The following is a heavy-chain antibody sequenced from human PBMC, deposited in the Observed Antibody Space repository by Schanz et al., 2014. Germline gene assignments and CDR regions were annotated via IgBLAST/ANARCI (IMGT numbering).Heavy chain of an antibody. J-gene: IGHJ4*02. CDR2: ISYDGSNK. CDR1: GFTFSSYA. Sequence: VQLVESGGGLVQPGGSLRLSCAASGFTFSSYAMSWVRQAPGKGLEWVAVISYDGSNKYYADSVEGRFTISRDNSRNTLYLQMNSLRTEDTAVYYCASPSGYSDYGTYFDFWGQGTLVTVSS. V-gene: IGHV3-30-3*01. D-gene: IGHD5-12*01. CDR3: ASPSGYSDYGTYFDF.